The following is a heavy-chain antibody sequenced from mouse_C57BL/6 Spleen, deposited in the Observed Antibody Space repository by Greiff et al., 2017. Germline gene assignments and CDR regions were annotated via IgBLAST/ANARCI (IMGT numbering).Heavy chain of an antibody. CDR2: IDPNSGGT. CDR3: ARMRSLYAMDY. J-gene: IGHJ4*01. CDR1: GYTFTSYW. V-gene: IGHV1-72*01. Sequence: QVQLQQPGAELVKPGASVKLSCKASGYTFTSYWMHWVKQRPGRGLEWIGRIDPNSGGTKYNEKFKSKATLTVDKPSSTADLQLSSLTAEESAVYYCARMRSLYAMDYWGQGTSVTVSS.